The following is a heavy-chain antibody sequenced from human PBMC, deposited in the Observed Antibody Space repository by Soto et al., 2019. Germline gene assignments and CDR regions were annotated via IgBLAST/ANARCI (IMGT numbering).Heavy chain of an antibody. CDR1: GGSFSGYF. V-gene: IGHV4-34*01. CDR3: ARGATTVEHFYYYGMDV. CDR2: ISHNGGT. Sequence: QVQLQQWGAGLLKPSETLSLTCAVYGGSFSGYFWSWIRQPPTKGLEGIGEISHNGGTTYNPSLKSRVTISIDTSKNQLSLRLSSVSAADTAVYYCARGATTVEHFYYYGMDVWGQGTTVTVSS. D-gene: IGHD4-17*01. J-gene: IGHJ6*02.